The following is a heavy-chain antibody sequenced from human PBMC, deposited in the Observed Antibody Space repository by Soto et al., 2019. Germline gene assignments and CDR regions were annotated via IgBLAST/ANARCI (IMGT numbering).Heavy chain of an antibody. CDR1: GFTFSSYA. CDR2: ISGSGGST. J-gene: IGHJ4*02. CDR3: AKPYDSSGYYYGRLYYFDY. V-gene: IGHV3-23*01. D-gene: IGHD3-22*01. Sequence: GSLRLSCAASGFTFSSYAMNWVRQAPGKGLEWVSAISGSGGSTYYADSVKGRFTISRDNSKNTLYLQMNSLRAEDTAVYYCAKPYDSSGYYYGRLYYFDYWGQGTLVTVSS.